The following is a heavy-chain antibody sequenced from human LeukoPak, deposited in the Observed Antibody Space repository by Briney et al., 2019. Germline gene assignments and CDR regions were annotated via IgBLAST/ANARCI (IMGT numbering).Heavy chain of an antibody. D-gene: IGHD3-3*01. Sequence: GGSLALSCAASGFTFSSYPMSWVRQAPGKGLEWVSAISGSGGSTYYADSVKGRFTISRDKSKNTLYLQMNSLRAEDTAVYYCAKSPGFGVADYWGQGTLVTVSS. CDR2: ISGSGGST. CDR3: AKSPGFGVADY. J-gene: IGHJ4*02. V-gene: IGHV3-23*01. CDR1: GFTFSSYP.